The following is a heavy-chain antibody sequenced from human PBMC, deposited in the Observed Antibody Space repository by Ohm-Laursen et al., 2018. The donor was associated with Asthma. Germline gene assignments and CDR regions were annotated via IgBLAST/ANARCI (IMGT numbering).Heavy chain of an antibody. CDR3: ARERDNGGKGGYFDF. J-gene: IGHJ4*02. Sequence: LRLSCTASGFKFSDYYMTWIRQAPGKGLEWVAYISTSGTYTNYADSVKGRFTISRDNAKNSLYLQMNSLGAEDTAVYYCARERDNGGKGGYFDFWGQGTLVTVSS. CDR2: ISTSGTYT. CDR1: GFKFSDYY. D-gene: IGHD4-23*01. V-gene: IGHV3-11*06.